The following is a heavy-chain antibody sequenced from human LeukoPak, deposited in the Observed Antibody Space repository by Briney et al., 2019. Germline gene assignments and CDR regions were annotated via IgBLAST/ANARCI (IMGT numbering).Heavy chain of an antibody. J-gene: IGHJ4*02. CDR2: IHPNSGVT. Sequence: ASVKVSCKASGYTFTGYYIHWVRQAPGQGLEWMGWIHPNSGVTKYAEKFQGRVTLTRDTSISTAYMELSRLRSDDTAVYYCARGPKISSWFGELLGGYFDYWGQGTLVTVSS. CDR3: ARGPKISSWFGELLGGYFDY. D-gene: IGHD3-10*01. V-gene: IGHV1-2*02. CDR1: GYTFTGYY.